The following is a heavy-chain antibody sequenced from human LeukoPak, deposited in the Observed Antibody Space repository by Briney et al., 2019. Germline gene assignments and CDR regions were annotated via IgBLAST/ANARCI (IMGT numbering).Heavy chain of an antibody. J-gene: IGHJ5*02. D-gene: IGHD6-13*01. CDR1: GGSMSGYY. Sequence: SETLSLTCTVSGGSMSGYYWTWIRQPPGKGLEWIGCIYSSGSTSYKPSLKSRITISLDTSKNQFSLNLSSVTAADTDVYYCVRGKAAAGAIWFDPWGQGTPVTVSS. CDR3: VRGKAAAGAIWFDP. V-gene: IGHV4-59*01. CDR2: IYSSGST.